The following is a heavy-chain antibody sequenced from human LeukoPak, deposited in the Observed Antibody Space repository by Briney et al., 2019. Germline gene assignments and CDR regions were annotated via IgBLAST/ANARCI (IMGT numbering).Heavy chain of an antibody. CDR2: ISTSSSYI. CDR1: GFTFSSYS. D-gene: IGHD6-13*01. J-gene: IGHJ4*02. CDR3: AKAFYPAAGTGRVDFPFDY. Sequence: GGSLRLSCTASGFTFSSYSMNWVRQAPGKGLEWVSSISTSSSYIYYADSVKGRFTISRDNSKTTLYLQMNSLRAEDTAVYYCAKAFYPAAGTGRVDFPFDYWGQGTLVTVSS. V-gene: IGHV3-21*04.